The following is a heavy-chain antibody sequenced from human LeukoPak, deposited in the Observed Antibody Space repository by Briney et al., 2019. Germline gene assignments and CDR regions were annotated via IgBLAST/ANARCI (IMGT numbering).Heavy chain of an antibody. CDR3: ARDLSYYDSSGYFDY. CDR1: GFTFSSYW. D-gene: IGHD3-22*01. Sequence: GGSLRLSCAASGFTFSSYWMSWVRQAPGKGLEWVAVISYDGSNKYYADSVKGRFTISRDNSKNTLYLQMNSLRAEDTAVYYCARDLSYYDSSGYFDYWGQGTLVTVSS. CDR2: ISYDGSNK. V-gene: IGHV3-30-3*01. J-gene: IGHJ4*02.